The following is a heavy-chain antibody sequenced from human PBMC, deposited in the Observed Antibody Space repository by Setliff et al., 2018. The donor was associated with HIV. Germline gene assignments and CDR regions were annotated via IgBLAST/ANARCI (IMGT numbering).Heavy chain of an antibody. D-gene: IGHD5-12*01. Sequence: SETLSLTCTVSGGSITNSNYYWGWFRQPPGKGLTWIGAIYYSENTYYNPSLKSRVTMSVDTPKNQFSLTLRSVTAADTAVYFCATLRWLRSKHSDYWGQGILVTVSS. V-gene: IGHV4-39*01. CDR1: GGSITNSNYY. J-gene: IGHJ4*01. CDR3: ATLRWLRSKHSDY. CDR2: IYYSENT.